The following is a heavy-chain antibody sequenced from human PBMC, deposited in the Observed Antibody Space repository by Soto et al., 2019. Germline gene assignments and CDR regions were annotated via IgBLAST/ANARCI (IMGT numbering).Heavy chain of an antibody. CDR2: ISYDGSNK. V-gene: IGHV3-30-3*01. CDR1: GFTFSSYA. J-gene: IGHJ4*02. CDR3: ARDAAAHDFWSGFYDY. Sequence: QVQLVESGGGVVQPGRSLRLSCAASGFTFSSYAMHWVRQAPGNGLEWVAVISYDGSNKYYADSVKGRFTISRDNSKNTLYLQMNSLRAEDTAVYYCARDAAAHDFWSGFYDYWGQGTLVTVSS. D-gene: IGHD3-3*01.